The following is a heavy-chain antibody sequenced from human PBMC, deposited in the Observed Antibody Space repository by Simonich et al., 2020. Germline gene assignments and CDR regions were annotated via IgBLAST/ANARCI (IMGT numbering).Heavy chain of an antibody. CDR3: ARASRGTWWYYYFDY. V-gene: IGHV1-18*01. Sequence: QVQLVQSGAEVKTPGASVKVSCKASGYTFPSYGISWGRQAPGQGLEWMGWISAYNGNQNYAQKLQGRVTMTTDTSTSTAYMERRRLRSDDTAVYYCARASRGTWWYYYFDYWGQGTLVTVSS. D-gene: IGHD2-15*01. CDR1: GYTFPSYG. J-gene: IGHJ4*02. CDR2: ISAYNGNQ.